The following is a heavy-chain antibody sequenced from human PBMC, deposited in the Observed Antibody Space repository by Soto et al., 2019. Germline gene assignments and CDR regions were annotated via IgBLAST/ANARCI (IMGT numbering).Heavy chain of an antibody. CDR2: ITGSGSST. CDR1: ELAFSNYA. Sequence: ESGGGLVQPGGSLRLSCAASELAFSNYAMTWVRQAPGKGLEWVSVITGSGSSTHSADSVKGRFTISRDNSKNTLYLQMNSLRAEDTAVYYCAKGWPLENSVWYGPFDYWGQGTLVTVSS. V-gene: IGHV3-23*01. D-gene: IGHD6-19*01. J-gene: IGHJ4*02. CDR3: AKGWPLENSVWYGPFDY.